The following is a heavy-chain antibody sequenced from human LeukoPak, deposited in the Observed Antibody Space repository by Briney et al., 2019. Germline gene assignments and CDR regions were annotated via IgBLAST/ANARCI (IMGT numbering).Heavy chain of an antibody. D-gene: IGHD3-3*01. J-gene: IGHJ4*02. CDR1: GGSLSSYY. Sequence: SETLSLTCTDSGGSLSSYYWSWIRQPPGKGLEWIRYIYYSGSTNYNPSLKSRVTISVDTSKNQFSLKLSSVTAADTAVYYCARDPTIFGVAAFDHWGQGTLVTVSS. CDR2: IYYSGST. V-gene: IGHV4-59*12. CDR3: ARDPTIFGVAAFDH.